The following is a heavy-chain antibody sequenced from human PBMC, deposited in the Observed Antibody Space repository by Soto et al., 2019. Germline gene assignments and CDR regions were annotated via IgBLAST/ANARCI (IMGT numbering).Heavy chain of an antibody. V-gene: IGHV1-69*02. Sequence: SVKVSCKASGGTFSSYTISWVRQAPGQGLEWMGRIIPILGIANYAQKFQGRVTITADKSTSTAYMELSSLRSEDTAVYYCARLSMVRGAAPTDYWGQGTLVTVSS. CDR1: GGTFSSYT. CDR3: ARLSMVRGAAPTDY. J-gene: IGHJ4*02. CDR2: IIPILGIA. D-gene: IGHD3-10*01.